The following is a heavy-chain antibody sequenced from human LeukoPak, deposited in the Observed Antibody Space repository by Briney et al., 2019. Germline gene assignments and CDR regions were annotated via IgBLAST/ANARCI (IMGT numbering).Heavy chain of an antibody. Sequence: ASVKVSCRASGYTFTSYYMHWVRQAPGQGLEWMGIINPSGGSTSYAQKFQGRVTMTRDMSTSTAYMELSSLRSEDTAVYYCARDPEYYYDSTLGAFDIWGQGTMVTVSS. CDR3: ARDPEYYYDSTLGAFDI. D-gene: IGHD3-22*01. V-gene: IGHV1-46*01. CDR1: GYTFTSYY. J-gene: IGHJ3*02. CDR2: INPSGGST.